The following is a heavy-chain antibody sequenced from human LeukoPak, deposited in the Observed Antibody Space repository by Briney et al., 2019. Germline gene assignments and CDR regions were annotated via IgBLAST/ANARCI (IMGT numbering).Heavy chain of an antibody. CDR1: GFTFSSYA. Sequence: PGRSLRLSCAASGFTFSSYAMHWVRQAPGKGLEWVAVISYDGSNKYYADSVKGRFTISRDNAKNSLYLQMNSLRAEDTAVYYCARDKYSGSYQPDYWGQGTLVTVSS. V-gene: IGHV3-30-3*01. CDR2: ISYDGSNK. D-gene: IGHD1-26*01. J-gene: IGHJ4*02. CDR3: ARDKYSGSYQPDY.